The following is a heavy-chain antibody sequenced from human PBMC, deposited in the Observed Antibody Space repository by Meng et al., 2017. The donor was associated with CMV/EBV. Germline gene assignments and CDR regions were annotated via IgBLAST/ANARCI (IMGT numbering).Heavy chain of an antibody. V-gene: IGHV4-39*07. CDR1: GGSISSSSYY. CDR3: ARVSAYSSSSTY. J-gene: IGHJ4*02. Sequence: SETLSLTCTVSGGSISSSSYYWGWIRRPPGKGLEWIGSIYYSGSTYYNPSLKSRVTISVDTSKNQFSLKLSSVTAADTAVYYCARVSAYSSSSTYWGQGTLVTVSS. D-gene: IGHD6-6*01. CDR2: IYYSGST.